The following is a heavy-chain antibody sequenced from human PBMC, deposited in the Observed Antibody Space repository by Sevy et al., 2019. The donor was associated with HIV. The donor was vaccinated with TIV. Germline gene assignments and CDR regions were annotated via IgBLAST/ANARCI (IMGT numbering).Heavy chain of an antibody. CDR1: GFAFSGST. CDR3: TGGAPYPMDV. V-gene: IGHV3-73*01. Sequence: GGSLRHSCAASGFAFSGSTVHWVRQASGKGLEWVGRIRSKAYNFATTYAASLKGRFTISRDDSKNTAYLQLNGLKTEDTAVYYCTGGAPYPMDVWGQGTTVTVSS. D-gene: IGHD3-10*01. CDR2: IRSKAYNFAT. J-gene: IGHJ6*02.